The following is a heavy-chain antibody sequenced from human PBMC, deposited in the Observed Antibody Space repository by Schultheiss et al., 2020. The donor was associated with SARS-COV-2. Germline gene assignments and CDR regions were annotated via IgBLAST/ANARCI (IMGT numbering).Heavy chain of an antibody. CDR3: ARDFGMVRENWFDP. D-gene: IGHD3-10*01. CDR1: GGSFSGYY. V-gene: IGHV4-34*01. J-gene: IGHJ5*02. Sequence: SETLSLTCAVYGGSFSGYYWSWIRQPPGKGLEWIGEIYHSGTTNYSPSLKSRVTISVDKSKNQFSLKLSSVTAADTAVYYCARDFGMVRENWFDPWGQGTRVTVSS. CDR2: IYHSGTT.